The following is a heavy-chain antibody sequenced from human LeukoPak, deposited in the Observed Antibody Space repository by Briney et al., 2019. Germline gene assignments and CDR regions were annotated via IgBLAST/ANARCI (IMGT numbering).Heavy chain of an antibody. CDR2: IPYDGSNK. V-gene: IGHV3-30*03. J-gene: IGHJ6*03. D-gene: IGHD6-6*01. CDR1: GFTFSSYS. CDR3: ARGPNVYGNSSGLIRDYYYYMDV. Sequence: GGSLRLSCAASGFTFSSYSMNWVREAPGKGLEWVAVIPYDGSNKYNADSVKGRFTISRDNSKNTLYLQMNSLRAEDTAVYYCARGPNVYGNSSGLIRDYYYYMDVWGKGTTVTVSS.